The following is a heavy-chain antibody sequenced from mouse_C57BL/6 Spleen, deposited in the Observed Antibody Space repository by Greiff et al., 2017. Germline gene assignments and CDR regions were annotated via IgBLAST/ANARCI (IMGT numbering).Heavy chain of an antibody. CDR3: TRKGYCDSGYGFDY. D-gene: IGHD1-1*01. Sequence: EVQLQQSGTVLARPGASVKMSCKTSGYTFTSYWMHWVKQRPGQGLEWIGAIYPGNSDTCYNQKFKGKAKLTAVTSASTAYMELSSLTNEDSAVYYGTRKGYCDSGYGFDYWGQGTTLTVSS. CDR1: GYTFTSYW. J-gene: IGHJ2*01. V-gene: IGHV1-5*01. CDR2: IYPGNSDT.